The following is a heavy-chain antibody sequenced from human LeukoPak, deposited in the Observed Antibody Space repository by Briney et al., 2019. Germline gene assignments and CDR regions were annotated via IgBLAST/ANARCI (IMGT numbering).Heavy chain of an antibody. CDR2: ISYDGSNK. CDR1: GFTFSSYA. CDR3: AKDLITMIVVVPVGMDV. Sequence: GGSLRLSCAASGFTFSSYAMHWVRQAPGKGLEWVAVISYDGSNKYYADSVKGRFTISRDNFKNMLYLQMNSLRAEDTAVYYCAKDLITMIVVVPVGMDVWGQGTTVTVSS. D-gene: IGHD3-22*01. J-gene: IGHJ6*02. V-gene: IGHV3-30*04.